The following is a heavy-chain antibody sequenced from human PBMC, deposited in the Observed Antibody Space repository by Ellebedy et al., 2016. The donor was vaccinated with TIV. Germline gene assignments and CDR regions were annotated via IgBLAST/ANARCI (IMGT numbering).Heavy chain of an antibody. Sequence: SVKVSXXASGGTFSSYAISWVRQAPGQGLEWMGGIIPIFGTANYAQKFQGRVTITADESTSTAYMELSSLRSEDTAVYYCASSPADYYGSGSYSPFDYWGQGTLVTVSS. CDR1: GGTFSSYA. V-gene: IGHV1-69*13. CDR3: ASSPADYYGSGSYSPFDY. CDR2: IIPIFGTA. J-gene: IGHJ4*02. D-gene: IGHD3-10*01.